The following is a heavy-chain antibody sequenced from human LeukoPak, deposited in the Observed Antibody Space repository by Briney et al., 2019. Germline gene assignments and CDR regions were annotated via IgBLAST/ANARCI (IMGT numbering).Heavy chain of an antibody. CDR3: TTLLDDFWSGYYPTYYYYMDV. J-gene: IGHJ6*03. D-gene: IGHD3-3*01. V-gene: IGHV3-23*01. CDR1: GFTFSSYG. Sequence: PGGSLRLSCAASGFTFSSYGMSWVRQAPGKGLEWVSAISGSGGSTYYADSVKGRFTISRDNSKNTLYLQMNSLKTEDTAVYYCTTLLDDFWSGYYPTYYYYMDVWGKGTTVTVSS. CDR2: ISGSGGST.